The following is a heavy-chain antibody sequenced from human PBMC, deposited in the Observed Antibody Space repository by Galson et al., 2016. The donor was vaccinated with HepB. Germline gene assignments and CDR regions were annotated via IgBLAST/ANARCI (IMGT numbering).Heavy chain of an antibody. V-gene: IGHV3-74*01. J-gene: IGHJ4*02. CDR1: RFTFSANS. CDR3: ARLGGWNDIDF. D-gene: IGHD1-1*01. CDR2: ISNDGSRT. Sequence: SLRLSCAASRFTFSANSMDWVRQSPGKGLVWVSRISNDGSRTEYADSVKGRFTISRDNAKNTLYLQMESLRAEDTAVYYCARLGGWNDIDFWGQGTLVTVSS.